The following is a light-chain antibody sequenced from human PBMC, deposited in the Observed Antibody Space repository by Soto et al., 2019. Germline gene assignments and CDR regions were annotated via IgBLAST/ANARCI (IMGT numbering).Light chain of an antibody. CDR1: QSLLHSNGNIY. J-gene: IGKJ1*01. CDR2: LGS. V-gene: IGKV2-28*01. CDR3: VQAKQSPRT. Sequence: DIALTQSPLSLPVTPGEPASISCRSSQSLLHSNGNIYLDWYLQKPGQSPQLLIYLGSIRASGGPDSLSGSGSGTDFTLSITRVEAEDVGVYYCVQAKQSPRTFGLGTKVESK.